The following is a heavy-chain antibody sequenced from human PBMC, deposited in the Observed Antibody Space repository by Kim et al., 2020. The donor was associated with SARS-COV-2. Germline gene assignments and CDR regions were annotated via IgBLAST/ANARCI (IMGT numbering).Heavy chain of an antibody. J-gene: IGHJ4*02. V-gene: IGHV1-46*01. D-gene: IGHD3-22*01. Sequence: KFQGRVTMTRDTSTSTVYMELSSLRSEDTAVYYCARIGYDSSGYYTTLDYWGQGTLVTVSS. CDR3: ARIGYDSSGYYTTLDY.